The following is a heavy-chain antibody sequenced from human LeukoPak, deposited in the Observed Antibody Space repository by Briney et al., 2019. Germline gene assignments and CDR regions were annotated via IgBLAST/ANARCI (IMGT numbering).Heavy chain of an antibody. D-gene: IGHD3-10*01. J-gene: IGHJ6*02. CDR1: GFTFSSYA. CDR2: ISGSGGST. V-gene: IGHV3-23*01. Sequence: GGSLRLSCAASGFTFSSYAMSWVRQAPGKGLEWVSAISGSGGSTYYADSVKGRFTISRGNSKNTLYLQMNSLRAEDTAVYYCAKRRVPIYYYYGMDVWGQGTTVTVSS. CDR3: AKRRVPIYYYYGMDV.